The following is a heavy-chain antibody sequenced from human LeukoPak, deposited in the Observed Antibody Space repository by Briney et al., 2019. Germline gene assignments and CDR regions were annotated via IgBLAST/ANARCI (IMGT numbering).Heavy chain of an antibody. J-gene: IGHJ4*02. D-gene: IGHD6-19*01. CDR3: ASTGLDFDS. Sequence: GASVKVSCKASGYTFIDYYIHWVRQAPGQGLEWMGWINPTSGTTNYAQNFRGRVTMTRDTSRSTVYMDLRRLKSDDTAVYYCASTGLDFDSWGQGTLITVSS. V-gene: IGHV1-2*02. CDR1: GYTFIDYY. CDR2: INPTSGTT.